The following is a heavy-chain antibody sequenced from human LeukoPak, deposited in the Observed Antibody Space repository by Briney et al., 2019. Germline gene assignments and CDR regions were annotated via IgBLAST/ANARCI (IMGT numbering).Heavy chain of an antibody. CDR1: GFTFSGYS. D-gene: IGHD6-6*01. CDR2: FSSGSTYV. V-gene: IGHV3-21*01. J-gene: IGHJ3*02. CDR3: GRVGGRSKAAKGDAFDI. Sequence: GGSLRLSCAASGFTFSGYSMNGVRQAPGRGLEWVSSFSSGSTYVYYADSVQGRFTISRDNAQSSMYLQMNSLRAEDTAVYYCGRVGGRSKAAKGDAFDIWGQGTMVVVSS.